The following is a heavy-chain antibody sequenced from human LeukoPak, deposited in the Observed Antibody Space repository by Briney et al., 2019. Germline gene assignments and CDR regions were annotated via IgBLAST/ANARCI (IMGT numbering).Heavy chain of an antibody. J-gene: IGHJ4*02. CDR2: IIPILGTA. D-gene: IGHD5-18*01. CDR1: GGTFSSYA. Sequence: ASVKVSCKASGGTFSSYAISWVRQAPGQGLEWMGGIIPILGTANYAQKFQGRVTNTADESTSTAYMELSSLRSEDTAVYYCARDGSYGSFDYWGQGTLVTVSS. CDR3: ARDGSYGSFDY. V-gene: IGHV1-69*13.